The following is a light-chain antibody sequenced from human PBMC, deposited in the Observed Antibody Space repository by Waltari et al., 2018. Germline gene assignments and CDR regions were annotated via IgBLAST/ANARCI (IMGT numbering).Light chain of an antibody. CDR1: GSNIGAGYD. CDR2: GVN. CDR3: QSYDPSLSVV. Sequence: QSVLPQPPSVSGAPGQRVAISCTGSGSNIGAGYDVHWYQQPPGKAPKLLIYGVNQRRLGDPDRFSGSQFGTSASLTITGVQAEDGADYYCQSYDPSLSVVFGGGTKLTVL. J-gene: IGLJ2*01. V-gene: IGLV1-40*01.